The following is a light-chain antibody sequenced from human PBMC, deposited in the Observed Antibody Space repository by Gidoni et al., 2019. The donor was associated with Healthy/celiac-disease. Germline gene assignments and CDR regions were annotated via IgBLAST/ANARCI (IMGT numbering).Light chain of an antibody. V-gene: IGKV1-5*03. CDR3: KQYNSYPYT. J-gene: IGKJ2*01. Sequence: DIQMTQSPSTRSASVGDRVTITCRASKSLSSWLAWYQQKPGKAPKLLIYKASSLESGVPSRFSGSGSGTEFTLTISSLEPDDFATYYCKQYNSYPYTFGQGTKLEIK. CDR2: KAS. CDR1: KSLSSW.